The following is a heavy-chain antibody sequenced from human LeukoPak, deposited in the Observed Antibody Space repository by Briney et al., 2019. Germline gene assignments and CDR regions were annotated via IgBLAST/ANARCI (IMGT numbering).Heavy chain of an antibody. V-gene: IGHV3-7*01. Sequence: GGSLRLSCAASGFTFSSYWMSWVRQAPGKGLEWVANIKEDGSEKYYVDSVKGRFTISSDNAKNSLYLQMNSLSVEDTAVYYCTRDGRDHCDFDSWGQGTLVTVSS. D-gene: IGHD1-14*01. CDR2: IKEDGSEK. CDR3: TRDGRDHCDFDS. CDR1: GFTFSSYW. J-gene: IGHJ4*02.